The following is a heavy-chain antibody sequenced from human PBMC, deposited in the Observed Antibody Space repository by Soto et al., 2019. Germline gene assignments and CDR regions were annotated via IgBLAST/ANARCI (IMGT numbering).Heavy chain of an antibody. V-gene: IGHV1-2*02. CDR2: INPNSGGT. Sequence: SSVKVSCKASGYTFTGYYMHWVRQAPGQGLEWMGWINPNSGGTNYAQKFQGRVTMTRDTSISTAYIELSRLRSAETAVYYCARDRKVGTQINWFDTRGQGTLVTVSS. J-gene: IGHJ5*02. CDR3: ARDRKVGTQINWFDT. CDR1: GYTFTGYY. D-gene: IGHD1-26*01.